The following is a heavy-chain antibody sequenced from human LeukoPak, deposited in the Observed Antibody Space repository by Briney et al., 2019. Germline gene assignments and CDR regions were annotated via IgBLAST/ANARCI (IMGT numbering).Heavy chain of an antibody. D-gene: IGHD6-6*01. CDR1: GFTFSSYA. J-gene: IGHJ4*02. CDR3: ARDPLEYSSSSGGYDY. V-gene: IGHV3-30-3*01. CDR2: ISYDGSNK. Sequence: GGSLRLSCAASGFTFSSYAMHWVRQAPGKGLEWVAVISYDGSNKYYADSVKGRFTISRDNSKNTLYLQMNSLRAEDTAVYYCARDPLEYSSSSGGYDYWGQGTLVTVSS.